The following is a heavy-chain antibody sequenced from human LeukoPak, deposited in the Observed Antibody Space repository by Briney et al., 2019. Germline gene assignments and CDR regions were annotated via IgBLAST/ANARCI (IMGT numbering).Heavy chain of an antibody. CDR1: GGSISSGDYP. J-gene: IGHJ4*02. CDR2: IFHTGHT. V-gene: IGHV4-30-2*01. Sequence: TLSLTCAVSGGSISSGDYPWSWIRQPPGKSLVWVGYIFHTGHTSYNPSLKSRVTISVDMSKNQLSLRLSSVTAADTAVYYCARGFYGSGSQFDYWGQGTLVTVSS. D-gene: IGHD3-10*01. CDR3: ARGFYGSGSQFDY.